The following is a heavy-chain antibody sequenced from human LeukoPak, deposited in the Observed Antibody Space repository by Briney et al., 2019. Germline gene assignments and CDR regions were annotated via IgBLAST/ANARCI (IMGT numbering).Heavy chain of an antibody. V-gene: IGHV3-7*03. D-gene: IGHD3-22*01. CDR2: IKHDGSEK. CDR1: GFTFSSYY. CDR3: AKGNYHDSSGYLYYFDY. J-gene: IGHJ4*02. Sequence: GGSLRLSCAASGFTFSSYYMSWVRQAPGKGLEWVANIKHDGSEKFYVDSVKGRFTISRDNSKNTLYLHMISLRAEDTAVYYCAKGNYHDSSGYLYYFDYWGQGILVTVSS.